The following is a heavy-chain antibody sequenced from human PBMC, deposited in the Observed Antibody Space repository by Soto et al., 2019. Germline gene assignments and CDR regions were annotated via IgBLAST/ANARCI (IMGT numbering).Heavy chain of an antibody. D-gene: IGHD3-22*01. CDR2: INHSGVT. J-gene: IGHJ6*02. Sequence: PSETLSLTCAAYGGSFSGYYWSWIRQPPGKGLEWIGEINHSGVTNYKPSLKRRVTISVDTSKNQFSLQLSSVTAADTAVYYCARRLYYDSSGFEGGGMDVWGQGTTVTVSS. CDR1: GGSFSGYY. CDR3: ARRLYYDSSGFEGGGMDV. V-gene: IGHV4-34*01.